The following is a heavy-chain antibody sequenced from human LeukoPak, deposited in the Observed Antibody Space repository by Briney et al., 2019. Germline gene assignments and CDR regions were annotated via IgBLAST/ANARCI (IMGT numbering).Heavy chain of an antibody. V-gene: IGHV1-18*01. CDR1: GYTFSTYG. CDR2: ISAYKGNT. CDR3: ARDLYYYGSGSYDDVFDV. J-gene: IGHJ3*01. D-gene: IGHD3-10*01. Sequence: ASVKVSFKASGYTFSTYGISWVRQAPGQGLEWMGWISAYKGNTYYAQKLQGRVTMTTDTPTSTAYMELRSLRSDDTAIYYCARDLYYYGSGSYDDVFDVWGQGTMVTVSS.